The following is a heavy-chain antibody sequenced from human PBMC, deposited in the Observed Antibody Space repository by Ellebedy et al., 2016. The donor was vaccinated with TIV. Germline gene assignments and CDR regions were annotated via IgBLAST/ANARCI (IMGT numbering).Heavy chain of an antibody. D-gene: IGHD6-19*01. CDR1: GFTVSSNY. CDR2: IYSGGST. V-gene: IGHV3-53*05. Sequence: GESLKISCAAPGFTVSSNYMSWVRQAPGKGLEWVSVIYSGGSTYYADSVKGRFTISRDNSKNTLYLQMNSLRAEDTAVYYCARALDSSGWYEYFDYWGQGTLVTVSS. J-gene: IGHJ4*02. CDR3: ARALDSSGWYEYFDY.